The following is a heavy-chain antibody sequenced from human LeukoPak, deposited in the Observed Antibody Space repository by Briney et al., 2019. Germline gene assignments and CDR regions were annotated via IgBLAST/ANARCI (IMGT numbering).Heavy chain of an antibody. CDR2: IIPILGIA. V-gene: IGHV1-69*04. D-gene: IGHD6-13*01. J-gene: IGHJ4*02. CDR3: ARDDQQLAFDY. CDR1: GGTFSSYA. Sequence: SVKVSCKASGGTFSSYAISWVRQAPGQGLEWMGMIIPILGIANYAQKFQGRVTITADKSTSTAYMELSSLRSEDTAVCYCARDDQQLAFDYWGQGTLVTVSS.